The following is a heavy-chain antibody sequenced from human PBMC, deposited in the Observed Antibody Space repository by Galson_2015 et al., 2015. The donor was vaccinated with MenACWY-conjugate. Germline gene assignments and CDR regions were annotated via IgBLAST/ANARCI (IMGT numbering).Heavy chain of an antibody. D-gene: IGHD6-19*01. CDR1: EFTFSHYS. CDR2: ISSNGDST. J-gene: IGHJ4*02. CDR3: VKDSRRGSGITVARFDS. V-gene: IGHV3-64D*06. Sequence: SLRLSCAASEFTFSHYSMHWVRQAPGKGLEYVSTISSNGDSTYYADSVKGRFTISRDNSKNTLYFYMSSLRVEDTAVYYCVKDSRRGSGITVARFDSWGQGTLVTVSS.